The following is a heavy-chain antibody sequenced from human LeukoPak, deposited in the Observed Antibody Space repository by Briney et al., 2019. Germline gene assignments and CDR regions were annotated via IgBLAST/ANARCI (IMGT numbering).Heavy chain of an antibody. CDR3: ARGSYCSSTSCLYYYYYHYMDV. CDR2: ISSSSSYI. CDR1: GFTFSSYS. Sequence: GGSLRLSCAASGFTFSSYSMNWVRQAPGKGLEWVSSISSSSSYIYYADSVKGRFTISRDNAKNSLYLQMNSLRAEDTAVYYCARGSYCSSTSCLYYYYYHYMDVWGKGTTVTVSS. V-gene: IGHV3-21*01. J-gene: IGHJ6*03. D-gene: IGHD2-2*01.